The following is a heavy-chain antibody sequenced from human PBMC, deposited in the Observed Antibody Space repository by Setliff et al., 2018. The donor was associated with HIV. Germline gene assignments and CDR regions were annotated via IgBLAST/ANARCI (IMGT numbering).Heavy chain of an antibody. J-gene: IGHJ4*02. CDR3: TRRDVTTVMDS. D-gene: IGHD4-17*01. CDR1: GGSISSSSYC. Sequence: SETLSLTCTVSGGSISSSSYCWDWIRQPPGKSLEWVVSIFYTGSTNYRPSLESRVIVSLDTSKNQFSLNLSSVTAADTAVYYCTRRDVTTVMDSWGPGIRVTVSS. CDR2: IFYTGST. V-gene: IGHV4-39*01.